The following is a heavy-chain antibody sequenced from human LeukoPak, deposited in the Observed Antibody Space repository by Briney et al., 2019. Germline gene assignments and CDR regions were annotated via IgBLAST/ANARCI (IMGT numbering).Heavy chain of an antibody. CDR2: MNPNSGNT. D-gene: IGHD3-3*01. Sequence: ASVKVSCKASGYTFTSYDINWVRQATGQGLEWMGWMNPNSGNTGYAQKFQGRVTMTRNTSISTAYMELSSLRSEDTAVYYCARGYRSVTIFGVVPYYYYTDVWGKGTTVTVSS. CDR1: GYTFTSYD. J-gene: IGHJ6*03. V-gene: IGHV1-8*01. CDR3: ARGYRSVTIFGVVPYYYYTDV.